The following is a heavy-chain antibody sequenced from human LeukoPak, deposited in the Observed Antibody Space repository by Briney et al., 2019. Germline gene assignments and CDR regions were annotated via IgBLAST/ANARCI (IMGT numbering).Heavy chain of an antibody. Sequence: PGGSLRPSCTASGFTFSSYAMHWVRQAPGKGLEWVAVISYDGSNKYYADSVKGRFTISRDNSKNTLYLQMNSLRAEDTAVYYCARVYYYDSSGYYYGGDYFDYWGQGTLVTVSS. V-gene: IGHV3-30-3*01. J-gene: IGHJ4*02. CDR2: ISYDGSNK. CDR1: GFTFSSYA. CDR3: ARVYYYDSSGYYYGGDYFDY. D-gene: IGHD3-22*01.